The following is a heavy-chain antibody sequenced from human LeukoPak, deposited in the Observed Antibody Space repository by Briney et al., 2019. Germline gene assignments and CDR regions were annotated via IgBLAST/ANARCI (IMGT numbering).Heavy chain of an antibody. Sequence: PGGTLRLSCAASAFSLNAYNMNWVRQAPGKGMEWVSSISYTGTYIYYADSVKGRFTISRDNAKNSLYLQMNSLRAEDTAVYYCARDGEYSSSSGEGGQGTLVTVSS. CDR3: ARDGEYSSSSGE. D-gene: IGHD6-6*01. CDR1: AFSLNAYN. V-gene: IGHV3-21*01. J-gene: IGHJ4*02. CDR2: ISYTGTYI.